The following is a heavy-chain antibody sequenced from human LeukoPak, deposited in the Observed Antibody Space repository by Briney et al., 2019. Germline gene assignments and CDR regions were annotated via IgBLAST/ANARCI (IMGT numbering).Heavy chain of an antibody. D-gene: IGHD2-8*01. Sequence: PGGSLRLSCAASGFAFSSYAMTWVRQAPGKGLEWVANIKQDGSEKYYVDSVKGRFTISRDNAKNSLYLQMNSLRVEDTAVYYCADPGVGYWGQGTLVTVSS. CDR3: ADPGVGY. V-gene: IGHV3-7*01. CDR2: IKQDGSEK. J-gene: IGHJ4*02. CDR1: GFAFSSYA.